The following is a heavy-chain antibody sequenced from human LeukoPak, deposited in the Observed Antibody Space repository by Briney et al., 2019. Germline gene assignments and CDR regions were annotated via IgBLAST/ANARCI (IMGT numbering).Heavy chain of an antibody. D-gene: IGHD3-3*01. J-gene: IGHJ4*02. Sequence: SETLSLTCAVYGGSFSGYYWSWIRQPPGKGLEWIGEINHSGSTNYNPSLKSRVTISVDTSKNQFSLKLSSVTAADTAVYYCARDPYDFWSGSPPAWGQGTLVTVSP. CDR1: GGSFSGYY. V-gene: IGHV4-34*01. CDR2: INHSGST. CDR3: ARDPYDFWSGSPPA.